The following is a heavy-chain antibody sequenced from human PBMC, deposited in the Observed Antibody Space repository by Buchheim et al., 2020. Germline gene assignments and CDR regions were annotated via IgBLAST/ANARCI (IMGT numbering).Heavy chain of an antibody. D-gene: IGHD3-10*01. V-gene: IGHV3-30*18. CDR3: AKDRNWFGESTYYYYYGMDV. CDR2: ISYDGSNK. Sequence: QVQLAESGGGVVQPGRSLRLSCAASGFTFSSYGMHWVRQAPGKGLEWVAVISYDGSNKYYADSVKGRFTISRDNSKNTLYLQMNSLRAEDTAVYYCAKDRNWFGESTYYYYYGMDVWGQGTT. CDR1: GFTFSSYG. J-gene: IGHJ6*02.